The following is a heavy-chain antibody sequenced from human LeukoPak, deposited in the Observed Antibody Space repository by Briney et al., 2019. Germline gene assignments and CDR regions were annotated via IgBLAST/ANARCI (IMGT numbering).Heavy chain of an antibody. Sequence: GGSLRLSCAASGFTFSSYSMNWVRQAPGKGLEWVSSISSSSSYIYYADSVKGRFTISRDNAKNSLYLQMNSLRAEDTAVYYCARVSVYSYGRGAFDYWGQGTLVTVSS. D-gene: IGHD5-18*01. CDR1: GFTFSSYS. J-gene: IGHJ4*02. CDR2: ISSSSSYI. V-gene: IGHV3-21*01. CDR3: ARVSVYSYGRGAFDY.